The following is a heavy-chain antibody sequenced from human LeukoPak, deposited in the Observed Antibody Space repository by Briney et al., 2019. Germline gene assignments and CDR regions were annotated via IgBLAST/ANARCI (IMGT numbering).Heavy chain of an antibody. CDR1: GGTFTGYY. Sequence: GASVKVSCKASGGTFTGYYMHWVRQAPGQGLEWMGWINPNSGGTNYAQKFQGRVTMTRDTSISTAYMELSRLRSDDTAVYYCARVVVVWRSFDYWGQGTLVTVSS. D-gene: IGHD2-15*01. CDR3: ARVVVVWRSFDY. CDR2: INPNSGGT. V-gene: IGHV1-2*02. J-gene: IGHJ4*02.